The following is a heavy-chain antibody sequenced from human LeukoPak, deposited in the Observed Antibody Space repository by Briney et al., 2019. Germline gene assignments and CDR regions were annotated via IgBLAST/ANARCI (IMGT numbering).Heavy chain of an antibody. Sequence: GSLRLSCAASGFTFSDYYMSWVRQAPGKGLEWVSHISSGGSTIYYADSVKGRFTISRDNAKNSLYLQMNSLRAEGTAVYYCAELGITMIGGVWGKGTTVTISS. CDR3: AELGITMIGGV. J-gene: IGHJ6*04. D-gene: IGHD3-10*02. CDR1: GFTFSDYY. CDR2: ISSGGSTI. V-gene: IGHV3-11*04.